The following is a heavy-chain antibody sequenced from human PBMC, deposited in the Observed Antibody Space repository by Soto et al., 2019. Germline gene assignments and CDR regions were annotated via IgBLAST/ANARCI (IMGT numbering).Heavy chain of an antibody. CDR3: ARAPYSNAWYRFDL. J-gene: IGHJ4*02. CDR2: INWSGGSI. CDR1: GFTFDDYA. V-gene: IGHV3-9*01. D-gene: IGHD4-4*01. Sequence: LRLSCATSGFTFDDYAMHWVRQAPGKGLEWVSGINWSGGSIGYADSVKGRLTISRDNAKKQLYLQMNGLRAEDTALYYCARAPYSNAWYRFDLWGQGTLVTVSS.